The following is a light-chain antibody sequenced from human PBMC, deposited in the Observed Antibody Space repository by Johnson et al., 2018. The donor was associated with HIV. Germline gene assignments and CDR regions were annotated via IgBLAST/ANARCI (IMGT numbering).Light chain of an antibody. CDR3: GTWDSSLSASYV. V-gene: IGLV1-51*01. J-gene: IGLJ1*01. CDR2: DNN. Sequence: QSVLTQPPSVSAAPGQKVTISCSGSSSNIGRNYVSWYQQLPGTAPKLLIFDNNKRPSGIPDRFSASKSGTSATLGITGLQTGDEADYYCGTWDSSLSASYVFVTGTKVTVL. CDR1: SSNIGRNY.